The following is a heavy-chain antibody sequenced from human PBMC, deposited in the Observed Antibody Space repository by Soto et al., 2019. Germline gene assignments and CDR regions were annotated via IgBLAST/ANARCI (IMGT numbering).Heavy chain of an antibody. J-gene: IGHJ4*02. V-gene: IGHV3-21*01. Sequence: GGSLRLSCAASGFTFSSYSMNWVRQAPGKGLEWVSSISSSSSYIYYADSVKGRFTISRDNAKNSLYLQMNSLRAEDTAVYYCTRRDCSSGNCYSDFDYWGQGALVTVSS. CDR3: TRRDCSSGNCYSDFDY. CDR1: GFTFSSYS. CDR2: ISSSSSYI. D-gene: IGHD2-15*01.